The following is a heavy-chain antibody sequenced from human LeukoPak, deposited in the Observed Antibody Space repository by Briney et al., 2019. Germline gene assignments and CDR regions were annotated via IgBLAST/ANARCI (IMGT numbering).Heavy chain of an antibody. J-gene: IGHJ5*02. CDR3: ARSGCSGGSCYCWFDP. D-gene: IGHD2-15*01. V-gene: IGHV4-34*01. Sequence: PSETLSLTCAVYGGSFSGYYWSWIRQPPGKGLEWFGEINHSGNTNYNPSLKSRVTISVDTSKNQFSLKLSSVTAADTAVYYWARSGCSGGSCYCWFDPWGQGTLVTVSS. CDR2: INHSGNT. CDR1: GGSFSGYY.